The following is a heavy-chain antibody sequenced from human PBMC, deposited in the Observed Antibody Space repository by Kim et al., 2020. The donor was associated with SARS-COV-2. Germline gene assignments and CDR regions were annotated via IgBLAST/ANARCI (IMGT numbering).Heavy chain of an antibody. V-gene: IGHV3-21*01. J-gene: IGHJ4*02. CDR1: GFTFSSYS. CDR3: ARDPRDGLWFGHDY. Sequence: GGSLRLSCAASGFTFSSYSMNWVRQAPGKGLEWVSSISSSSSYIYYADSVKGRFTISRDNAKNSLYLQMNSLRAEDTAVYYCARDPRDGLWFGHDYWGQGTLVTVSS. CDR2: ISSSSSYI. D-gene: IGHD3-10*01.